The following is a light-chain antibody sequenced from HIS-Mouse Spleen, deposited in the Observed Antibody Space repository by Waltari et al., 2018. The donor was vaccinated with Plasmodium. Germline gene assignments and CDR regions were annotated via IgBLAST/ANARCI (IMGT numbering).Light chain of an antibody. CDR1: SSDVGGYNY. J-gene: IGLJ2*01. V-gene: IGLV2-11*01. CDR3: CSYARSYTVV. CDR2: KAS. Sequence: QSALTQPRSVSGSRGQSVTISCTGTSSDVGGYNYVSWYQHHPGQAPKFMFYKASKRPSGYPFRYSCSKSGNTASFTIFGVQAEDDAYYYCCSYARSYTVVFGGGTKLTVL.